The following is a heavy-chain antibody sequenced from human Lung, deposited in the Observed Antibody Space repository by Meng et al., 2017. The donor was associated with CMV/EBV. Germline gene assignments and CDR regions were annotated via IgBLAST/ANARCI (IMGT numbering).Heavy chain of an antibody. D-gene: IGHD3-16*02. V-gene: IGHV3-7*01. Sequence: GESXKISCAASGFTFSSYWMSWVRQAPGKGLEWVANIKQDGSEKCYVDSVKGRFTISRDNAKNSLYLQMNSLRAEDTAVYYCARVRYSKGMGYYYGMDVWXQGTXVTVSS. CDR3: ARVRYSKGMGYYYGMDV. J-gene: IGHJ6*02. CDR2: IKQDGSEK. CDR1: GFTFSSYW.